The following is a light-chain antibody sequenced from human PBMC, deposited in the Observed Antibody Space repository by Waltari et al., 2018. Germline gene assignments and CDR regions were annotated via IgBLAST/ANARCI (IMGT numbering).Light chain of an antibody. CDR2: DAS. CDR3: QHYENVPLT. Sequence: IRMTQAPSSLSASVGDRVTITCQASQDINKNLNWFQQKPGKAPKVLIFDASNLRTGVPLRFSGSGSGTHFTFTISSLQPEDVATYYCQHYENVPLTFGGGTRVEIK. CDR1: QDINKN. J-gene: IGKJ4*01. V-gene: IGKV1-33*01.